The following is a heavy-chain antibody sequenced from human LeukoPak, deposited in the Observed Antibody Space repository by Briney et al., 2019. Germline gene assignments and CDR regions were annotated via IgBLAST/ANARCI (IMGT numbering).Heavy chain of an antibody. CDR1: GFTFSNYA. Sequence: GGSLRLSCAASGFTFSNYAMSWVRQVPGEGLEWVSAISGGSSAIYYADSVKGRFTISRDNAKNSLYLQMNSLRAEDTAVYYCVRGSLASGVVVYYYYYLDVWGKGTTVTVSS. J-gene: IGHJ6*03. D-gene: IGHD3-3*01. CDR2: ISGGSSAI. CDR3: VRGSLASGVVVYYYYYLDV. V-gene: IGHV3-48*01.